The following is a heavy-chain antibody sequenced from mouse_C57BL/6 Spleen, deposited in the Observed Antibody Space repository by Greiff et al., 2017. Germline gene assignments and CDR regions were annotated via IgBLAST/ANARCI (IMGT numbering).Heavy chain of an antibody. CDR2: IDPSDSYT. D-gene: IGHD1-1*01. J-gene: IGHJ3*01. CDR1: GYTFTSYW. CDR3: ARPYGSSSFAY. V-gene: IGHV1-50*01. Sequence: QVQLQQPGAELVKPGASVKLSCKASGYTFTSYWMQWVKQRPGQGLEWIGEIDPSDSYTNYNQKFKGKATLTVDTSSSTAYMQLSSLTSEDSAVYYCARPYGSSSFAYWGQGTLVTVSA.